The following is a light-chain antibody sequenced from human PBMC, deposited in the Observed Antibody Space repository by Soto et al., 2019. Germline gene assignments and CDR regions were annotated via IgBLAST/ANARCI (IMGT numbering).Light chain of an antibody. J-gene: IGKJ5*01. Sequence: DIQLTQSPSFLSASVGDRVTITCRASQGIRNYLAWYQQKPCRAPKLLMYIASTLQTGAPSRFTGSQSGTEFTLTSTSLQPEDFAKYYCQQVNNYPITFGQGTRLDIK. V-gene: IGKV1-9*01. CDR3: QQVNNYPIT. CDR1: QGIRNY. CDR2: IAS.